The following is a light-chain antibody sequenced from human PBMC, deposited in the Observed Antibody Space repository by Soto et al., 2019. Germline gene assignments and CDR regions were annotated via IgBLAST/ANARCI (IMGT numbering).Light chain of an antibody. V-gene: IGKV3-20*01. Sequence: EIVLTQSPGTLSLSPGERATLSCRASQTVTNRYLGWYQQKPGQAPRLLFFGASSRGTGIPDRFSGSGSGTDFTLTIGRLEPEDFAVYYCQQYGSSPITFGQGTRLEIK. CDR1: QTVTNRY. J-gene: IGKJ5*01. CDR2: GAS. CDR3: QQYGSSPIT.